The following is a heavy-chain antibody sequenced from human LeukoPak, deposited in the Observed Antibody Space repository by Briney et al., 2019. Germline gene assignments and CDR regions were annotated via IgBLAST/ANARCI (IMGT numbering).Heavy chain of an antibody. CDR3: ARDYYSSGRLSYMDV. J-gene: IGHJ6*03. CDR1: GGPISSYY. Sequence: SETLSLTCTVSGGPISSYYWSWVRQPAGQGLEWIGRIYTSGTTNYNPSLRSRVTLSVDTSKNQVFLKLSSVTAAGTAVYFCARDYYSSGRLSYMDVWGKGTTVIVSS. D-gene: IGHD3-10*01. CDR2: IYTSGTT. V-gene: IGHV4-4*07.